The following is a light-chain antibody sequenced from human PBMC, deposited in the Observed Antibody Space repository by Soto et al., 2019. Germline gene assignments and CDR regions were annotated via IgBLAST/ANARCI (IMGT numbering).Light chain of an antibody. CDR2: WAS. CDR1: QSVLYSSNNKNY. V-gene: IGKV4-1*01. J-gene: IGKJ4*01. Sequence: DIVMTQSPDSLAVSLGERATINCKSSQSVLYSSNNKNYLAWYQQKPGQPPKLLIYWASTRESGVPDRFSGRGSGTDFTLTISSLQAEDVAVYYCQQYYSTLPTFGGGTKVEIK. CDR3: QQYYSTLPT.